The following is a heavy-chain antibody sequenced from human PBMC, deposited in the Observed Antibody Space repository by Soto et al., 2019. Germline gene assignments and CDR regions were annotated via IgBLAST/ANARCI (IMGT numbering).Heavy chain of an antibody. CDR3: ACRTHYDILPG. D-gene: IGHD3-9*01. CDR1: GYTFTSYG. J-gene: IGHJ4*02. V-gene: IGHV1-18*01. CDR2: ISAYNGNT. Sequence: QVPLVQSGAEVKKPGASVKVSCKASGYTFTSYGISWVRQAPGQGLEWMGWISAYNGNTNYAQKLQGRVTMTTDTSTSTAYTELRILRSDDTAVYYCACRTHYDILPGWGQGTLVTVSS.